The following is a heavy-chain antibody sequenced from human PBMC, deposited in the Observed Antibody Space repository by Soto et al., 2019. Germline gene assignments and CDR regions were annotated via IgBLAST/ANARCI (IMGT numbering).Heavy chain of an antibody. D-gene: IGHD6-13*01. CDR3: ARAGYSSSSLYFDY. J-gene: IGHJ4*02. CDR2: IYYSGST. CDR1: GGSISSGGYY. Sequence: TLSLTCTVSGGSISSGGYYWSWIRQHPGKGLEWIGYIYYSGSTYYNPSLKSRVTISVDTSKNQFSLKLSSVTAADTAVYYCARAGYSSSSLYFDYWGQGTLVTVSS. V-gene: IGHV4-31*03.